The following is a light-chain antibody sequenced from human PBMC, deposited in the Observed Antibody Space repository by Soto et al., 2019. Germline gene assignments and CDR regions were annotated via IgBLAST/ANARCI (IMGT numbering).Light chain of an antibody. V-gene: IGKV3-15*01. CDR3: QQYNDWPSYT. J-gene: IGKJ2*01. CDR2: GAS. CDR1: QSISNN. Sequence: EIVMTQSPATLSVSPGERAILSCRASQSISNNLAWYQQKPGQAPRLLIFGASTRATGLPARFSGSGSGTEFTLTITSLQSEDFAVSYCQQYNDWPSYTFGQGTKLEIK.